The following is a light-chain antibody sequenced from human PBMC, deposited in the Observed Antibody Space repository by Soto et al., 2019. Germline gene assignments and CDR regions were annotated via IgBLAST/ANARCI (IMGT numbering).Light chain of an antibody. V-gene: IGKV3-15*01. CDR1: QSVSNN. CDR2: GAS. Sequence: EIVVTQSPGTLSVSPGEGATLSCRARQSVSNNLAWYQQRPGQAPRLLIHGASARATGIPARFSGSGYGREFTLTIRSLQSEDVAVYYCQQYNDWPYTFGQGTKLEIK. J-gene: IGKJ2*01. CDR3: QQYNDWPYT.